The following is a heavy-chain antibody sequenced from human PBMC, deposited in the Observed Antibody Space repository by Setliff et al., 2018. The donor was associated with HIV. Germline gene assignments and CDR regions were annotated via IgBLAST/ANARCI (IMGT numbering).Heavy chain of an antibody. V-gene: IGHV4-4*08. J-gene: IGHJ3*02. Sequence: SETLSLTCAVSGASISAYYWSWIRQPPGKGLEWIGFIFISGSTNYNPSLKSRVSISEDRSKNQLTLKLSSVTAADTAVYYCARGGSSGFYPHDAFDIWGQGTTVT. D-gene: IGHD3-22*01. CDR2: IFISGST. CDR1: GASISAYY. CDR3: ARGGSSGFYPHDAFDI.